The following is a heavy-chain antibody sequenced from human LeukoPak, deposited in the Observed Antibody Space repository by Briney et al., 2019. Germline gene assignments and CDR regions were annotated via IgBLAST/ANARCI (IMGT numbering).Heavy chain of an antibody. CDR1: GFTFSSYA. CDR2: ISSNGGST. J-gene: IGHJ4*02. Sequence: PGGSLRLSRSASGFTFSSYALHWVRQAPGKGLEYVSTISSNGGSTYYADSVKGRFTISRDTSKNTLYLQMSSLRPEDTAVYYCVRHNYYDTSGPPSLWGQGTLVTVSS. V-gene: IGHV3-64D*09. CDR3: VRHNYYDTSGPPSL. D-gene: IGHD3-22*01.